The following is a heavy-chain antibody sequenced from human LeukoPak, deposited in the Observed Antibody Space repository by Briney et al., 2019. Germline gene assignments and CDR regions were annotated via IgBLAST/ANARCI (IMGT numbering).Heavy chain of an antibody. CDR1: GYTFSSYG. CDR2: IWYDGSNK. CDR3: ARDDVAVTDALDF. Sequence: QPGGSLRLSCAASGYTFSSYGMHWVRQAPGKGLEWVAVIWYDGSNKYYADSVKGRFTISRDNSKNTLYLQMNSLRAEDTAVYYCARDDVAVTDALDFWGQGTMVTVSS. J-gene: IGHJ4*02. D-gene: IGHD6-19*01. V-gene: IGHV3-33*01.